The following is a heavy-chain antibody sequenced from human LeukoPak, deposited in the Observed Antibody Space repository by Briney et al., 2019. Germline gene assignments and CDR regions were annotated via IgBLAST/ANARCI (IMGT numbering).Heavy chain of an antibody. V-gene: IGHV3-30-3*01. Sequence: PGGSLRLSCSASGITLMSYTNHWLRRAPGRGLEWLTLVLDNTDFAYHADSVKGRFIISRDTSKNVVYLQMNSLRPEDTAVYYCASEPGLSRGAVYAMDVWGQGTTVTVSS. D-gene: IGHD3-22*01. J-gene: IGHJ6*02. CDR2: VLDNTDFA. CDR1: GITLMSYT. CDR3: ASEPGLSRGAVYAMDV.